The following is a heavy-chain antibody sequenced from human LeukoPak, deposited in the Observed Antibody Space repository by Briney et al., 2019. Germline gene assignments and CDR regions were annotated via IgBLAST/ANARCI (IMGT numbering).Heavy chain of an antibody. V-gene: IGHV4-39*01. Sequence: SETLSLTCTVSGGSISSSSYYWGWIRQPPGKGLEWIGSIYYSGSTYYNPSLKSRVIISVDTSKNQFSLRLSSVTAADTAVYFCARPFSGSGGSTAFDIWGHGTMVTVSS. D-gene: IGHD3-10*01. CDR3: ARPFSGSGGSTAFDI. CDR2: IYYSGST. CDR1: GGSISSSSYY. J-gene: IGHJ3*02.